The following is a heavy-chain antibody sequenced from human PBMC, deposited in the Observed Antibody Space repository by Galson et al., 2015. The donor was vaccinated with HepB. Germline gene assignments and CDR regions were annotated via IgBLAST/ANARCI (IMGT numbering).Heavy chain of an antibody. Sequence: SVKASCKASGYTFTNYGISWVRQAPGQGLEWMGWIIPYNGNTIYAQKLQDRVIMTTDTSTSTAYMELRSLRSDDTAVYYCARTLRGIAVAGTHDYWGQGMLVTVSS. CDR2: IIPYNGNT. J-gene: IGHJ4*02. CDR1: GYTFTNYG. V-gene: IGHV1-18*04. D-gene: IGHD6-19*01. CDR3: ARTLRGIAVAGTHDY.